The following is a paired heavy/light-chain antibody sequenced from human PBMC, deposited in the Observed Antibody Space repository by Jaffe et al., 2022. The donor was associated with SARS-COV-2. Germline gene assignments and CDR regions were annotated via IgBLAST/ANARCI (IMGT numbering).Heavy chain of an antibody. D-gene: IGHD5-18*01. CDR1: GYTFTGYY. Sequence: QVQLVQSGAEVKKPGASVKVSCKASGYTFTGYYMHWVRQAPGQGLEWMGRINPNSGGTNYAQKFQGRVTMTRDTSISTAYMELSRLRSDDTAVYYCARGQSGYSYGRSVGYYYGMDVWGQGTTVTVSS. CDR2: INPNSGGT. V-gene: IGHV1-2*06. CDR3: ARGQSGYSYGRSVGYYYGMDV. J-gene: IGHJ6*02.
Light chain of an antibody. J-gene: IGKJ5*01. CDR2: LGS. CDR3: MQALQTPGT. V-gene: IGKV2-28*01. CDR1: QSLLHSNGYNY. Sequence: DIVMTQSPLSLPVTPGEPASISCRSSQSLLHSNGYNYLDWYLQKPGQSPQLLIYLGSNRASGVPDRFSGSGSGTDFTLKISRVEAEDVGVYYCMQALQTPGTFGQGTRLEIK.